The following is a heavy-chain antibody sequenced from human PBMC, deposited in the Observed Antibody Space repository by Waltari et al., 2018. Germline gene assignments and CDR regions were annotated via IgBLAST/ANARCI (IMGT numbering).Heavy chain of an antibody. V-gene: IGHV4-34*01. Sequence: QVQLQQWGAGLLKPSETLSLTCAVYGGSFSGYYWSWNRQPPGKGLEWIGEINHSGSTNYNPSLKSRVTISVDTSKNQFSLKLSSVTAADTAVYYCARGPSVGSSGWYYFDYWGQGTLVTVSS. CDR3: ARGPSVGSSGWYYFDY. D-gene: IGHD6-19*01. CDR2: INHSGST. J-gene: IGHJ4*02. CDR1: GGSFSGYY.